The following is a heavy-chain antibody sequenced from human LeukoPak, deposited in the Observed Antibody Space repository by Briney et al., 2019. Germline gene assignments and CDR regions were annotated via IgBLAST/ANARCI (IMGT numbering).Heavy chain of an antibody. CDR1: GFSFSSYW. CDR2: INSDGSST. CDR3: ARGGLNALEAFDI. J-gene: IGHJ3*02. V-gene: IGHV3-74*01. D-gene: IGHD1-1*01. Sequence: PGGSLRLSCAASGFSFSSYWMHWVRQAPGKGLVWVSRINSDGSSTRYADSVKGRFTISRDNAKNTLYLQMDSLRAEDTAVYYCARGGLNALEAFDIWGQGTLVTVCS.